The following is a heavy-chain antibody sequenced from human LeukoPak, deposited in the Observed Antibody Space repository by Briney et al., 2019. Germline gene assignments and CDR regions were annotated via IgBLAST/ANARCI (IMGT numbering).Heavy chain of an antibody. J-gene: IGHJ5*02. D-gene: IGHD4-17*01. V-gene: IGHV4-59*08. Sequence: SETLSLTCTVSGVSISSDYRSWIRLPPGKGLEWIGYIYYSGSSNYNPSLKSRVTMPVDTSKNQFSLKLTSVTAADTAVYYCARRLRQNLFDPWGQGTLVTVSS. CDR3: ARRLRQNLFDP. CDR1: GVSISSDY. CDR2: IYYSGSS.